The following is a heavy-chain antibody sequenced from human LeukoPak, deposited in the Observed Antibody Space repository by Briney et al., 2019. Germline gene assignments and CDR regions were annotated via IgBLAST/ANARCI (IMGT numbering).Heavy chain of an antibody. CDR1: GDRFTNYW. CDR3: ARHLALSSPFDY. CDR2: IFPADSNT. V-gene: IGHV5-51*01. J-gene: IGHJ4*02. D-gene: IGHD6-6*01. Sequence: GESLKISFQGSGDRFTNYWIGWVRQMPGKGLEWMGFIFPADSNTRYSPSFQGQVTISVDTSIDTAYLQWSSLKASDTAMYYCARHLALSSPFDYWGPGTLVTVSS.